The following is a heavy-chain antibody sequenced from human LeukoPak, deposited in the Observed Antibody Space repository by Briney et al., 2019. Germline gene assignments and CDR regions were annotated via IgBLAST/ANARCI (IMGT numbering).Heavy chain of an antibody. Sequence: GGSLRLSRAASGFTFSNYPMNWVRQAPGKGLEWVSYISSSSSTIYYADSVKGRFTISRDNAKNSLYLQMNSLRAEDTAVYYCARDRLYYGSGTEGFDYWGQGTLVTVSS. CDR3: ARDRLYYGSGTEGFDY. V-gene: IGHV3-48*04. D-gene: IGHD3-10*01. CDR2: ISSSSSTI. CDR1: GFTFSNYP. J-gene: IGHJ4*02.